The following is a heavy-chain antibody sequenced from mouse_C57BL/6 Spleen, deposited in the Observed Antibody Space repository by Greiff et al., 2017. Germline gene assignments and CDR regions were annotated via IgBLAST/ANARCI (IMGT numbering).Heavy chain of an antibody. CDR1: GFNIKNTY. CDR2: IDPANGNT. V-gene: IGHV14-3*01. J-gene: IGHJ2*01. Sequence: EVQLQQSVAELVRPGASVTLSCTASGFNIKNTYMHWVKQRPEQGLEWIGRIDPANGNTKYAPKFPGKAILTADTSSNTAYLQLSSLTSEDTAIYYCARSTVLEGSGDYWGQGTTLTVSS. CDR3: ARSTVLEGSGDY. D-gene: IGHD5-1*01.